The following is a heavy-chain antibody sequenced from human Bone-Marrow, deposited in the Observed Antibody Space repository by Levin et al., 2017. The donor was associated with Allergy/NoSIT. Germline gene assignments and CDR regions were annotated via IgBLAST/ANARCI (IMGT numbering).Heavy chain of an antibody. D-gene: IGHD2-8*02. CDR1: GFTFSSYG. CDR2: IWYDGSNK. J-gene: IGHJ5*02. CDR3: ARGSGVSLGYCTGGVCPPCYNWFDP. Sequence: PGGSLRLSCAASGFTFSSYGMHWVRQAPGKGLEWVAVIWYDGSNKYYADSVKGRFTISRDNSKNTLYLQMNSLRAEDTAVYYCARGSGVSLGYCTGGVCPPCYNWFDPWGQGTLVTVSS. V-gene: IGHV3-33*01.